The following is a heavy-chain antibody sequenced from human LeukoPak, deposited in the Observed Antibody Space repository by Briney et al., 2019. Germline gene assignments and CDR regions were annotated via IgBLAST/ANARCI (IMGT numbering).Heavy chain of an antibody. CDR2: IYWNEDK. CDR3: ALALHCSSIRCYLNWFDP. CDR1: GFSLSTSGVG. V-gene: IGHV2-5*01. D-gene: IGHD2-2*01. Sequence: ESGPTLVKPTQTLTLTCTFSGFSLSTSGVGVGWIRQPPGKALEWLALIYWNEDKRYSPSLKSRLTITKDTSKNQVVLTMTNMDPVDTATYYCALALHCSSIRCYLNWFDPWGQGTLVTVSS. J-gene: IGHJ5*02.